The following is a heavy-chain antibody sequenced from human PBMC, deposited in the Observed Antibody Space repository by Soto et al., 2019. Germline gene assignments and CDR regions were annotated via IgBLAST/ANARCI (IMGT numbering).Heavy chain of an antibody. V-gene: IGHV3-21*01. D-gene: IGHD3-3*01. J-gene: IGHJ6*03. Sequence: EVQLVESGGGLVKPGVSLRLSCAASGFTFSSYSMNWVRQAPGKGLEWVSSISSSSSYIYYAESVKGRFTISRDNAKNSLYLQMNSLRAEDTAVYYCARDSYDFWSGYYLARYYYMDVWGKGTTVTVSS. CDR3: ARDSYDFWSGYYLARYYYMDV. CDR2: ISSSSSYI. CDR1: GFTFSSYS.